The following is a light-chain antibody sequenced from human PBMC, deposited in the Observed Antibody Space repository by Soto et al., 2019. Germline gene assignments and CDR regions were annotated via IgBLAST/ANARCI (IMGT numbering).Light chain of an antibody. CDR2: GAS. CDR3: QQYGSSPST. J-gene: IGKJ1*01. V-gene: IGKV3-20*01. Sequence: EIVLTQSPGTLSLSPGERATLSCRASQSVSSNYLAWYQRKPGQAPRLLIYGASSRATDNPSRFSGSGSGTDFTLTITRLEPEDFAVYFCQQYGSSPSTFGQGTKVEIK. CDR1: QSVSSNY.